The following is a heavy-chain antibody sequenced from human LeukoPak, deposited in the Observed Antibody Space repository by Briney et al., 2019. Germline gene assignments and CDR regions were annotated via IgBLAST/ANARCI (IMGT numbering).Heavy chain of an antibody. D-gene: IGHD5-24*01. CDR2: TYYRSRWNY. CDR3: ARGKMATGLDR. CDR1: GDSVSNDNAV. V-gene: IGHV6-1*01. J-gene: IGHJ5*02. Sequence: SQTLSLTCAISGDSVSNDNAVWNWIRQSPSRGLEWLGRTYYRSRWNYDYAVSVKGRMTINPDTSKNHFSLQLNSLAPEDTALYYCARGKMATGLDRWGQGTLVTVSS.